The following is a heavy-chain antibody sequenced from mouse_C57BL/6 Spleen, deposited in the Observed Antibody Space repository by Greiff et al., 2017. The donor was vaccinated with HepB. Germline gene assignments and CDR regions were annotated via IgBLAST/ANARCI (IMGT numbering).Heavy chain of an antibody. CDR3: SRSSVISPVVEYWYFDV. CDR2: IYPGDGDT. D-gene: IGHD1-1*01. CDR1: GYAFSSSW. V-gene: IGHV1-82*01. J-gene: IGHJ1*01. Sequence: LQQSGPELVKPGASVKISCKASGYAFSSSWMNWVKQRPGKGLEWIGRIYPGDGDTNYNGKFKGKATLTADKASSSAYIQLSSLTSEDSAVSFCSRSSVISPVVEYWYFDVWGPGTPVTVSS.